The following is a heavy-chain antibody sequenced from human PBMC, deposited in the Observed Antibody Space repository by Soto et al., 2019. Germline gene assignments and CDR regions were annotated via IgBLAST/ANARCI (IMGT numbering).Heavy chain of an antibody. D-gene: IGHD6-19*01. CDR3: ARDKDRSGWYNWFDP. CDR1: GYTFITYV. V-gene: IGHV1-3*04. J-gene: IGHJ5*02. CDR2: INTVNGNT. Sequence: ASVKVSCKASGYTFITYVIHWVHQAPGQRLEWMGWINTVNGNTKYSQKFQGRVTFTKDPSANTAYLDLSSLRSEDTAVYYCARDKDRSGWYNWFDPWGQGTLVTVSS.